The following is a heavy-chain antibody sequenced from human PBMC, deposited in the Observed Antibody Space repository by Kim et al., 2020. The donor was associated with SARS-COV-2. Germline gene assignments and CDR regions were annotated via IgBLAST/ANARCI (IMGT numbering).Heavy chain of an antibody. J-gene: IGHJ6*02. Sequence: SLESRVTQSVDTSKNTFALKLSSVTAADTAVYYCARGITIFGVVTNGMDVWGQGTTVTVSS. CDR3: ARGITIFGVVTNGMDV. D-gene: IGHD3-3*01. V-gene: IGHV4-31*02.